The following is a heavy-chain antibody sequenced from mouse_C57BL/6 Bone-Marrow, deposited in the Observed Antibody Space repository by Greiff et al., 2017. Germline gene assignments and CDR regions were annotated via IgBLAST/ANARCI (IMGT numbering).Heavy chain of an antibody. Sequence: QVQLKESGAELVRPGTSVKVSCKASGYAFTNYLIEWVNKRLDQGLEWIGVINPGSGGTNYNEKFKGKATLTADKSSSTAYMQLSSLTSEDSAVYFCARGAMDYWGQGTSVTVSS. CDR2: INPGSGGT. CDR3: ARGAMDY. V-gene: IGHV1-54*01. J-gene: IGHJ4*01. CDR1: GYAFTNYL.